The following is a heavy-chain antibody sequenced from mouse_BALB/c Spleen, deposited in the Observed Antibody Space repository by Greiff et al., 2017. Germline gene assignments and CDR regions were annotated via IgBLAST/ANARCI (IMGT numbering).Heavy chain of an antibody. D-gene: IGHD2-1*01. CDR2: IWAGGST. CDR1: GFSLTSYG. V-gene: IGHV2-9*02. J-gene: IGHJ3*01. CDR3: ARGDYGNYEAWFAY. Sequence: VQGVESGPGLVAPSQSLSITCTVSGFSLTSYGVHWVRQPPGKGLEWLGVIWAGGSTNYNSALMSRLSISKDNSKSQVFLKMNSLQTDDTAMYYCARGDYGNYEAWFAYWGQGTLVTVSA.